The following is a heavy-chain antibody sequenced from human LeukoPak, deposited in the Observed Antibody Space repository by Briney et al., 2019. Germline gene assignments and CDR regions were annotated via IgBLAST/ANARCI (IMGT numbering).Heavy chain of an antibody. CDR2: INWNGGST. CDR3: AREAAGYCSGGSCNDRGYYYYMDV. V-gene: IGHV3-20*04. CDR1: GFTFDDYG. D-gene: IGHD2-15*01. J-gene: IGHJ6*03. Sequence: TGGSLRLSCAASGFTFDDYGMSWVRQAPGKGLEWVSGINWNGGSTGYADSVKGRFTISRDNAKNSLYLQMNSLRAEDTALYYCAREAAGYCSGGSCNDRGYYYYMDVWGKGTTVTVSS.